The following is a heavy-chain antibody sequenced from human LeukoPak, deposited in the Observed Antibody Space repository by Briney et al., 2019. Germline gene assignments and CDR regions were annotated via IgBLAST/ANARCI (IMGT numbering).Heavy chain of an antibody. J-gene: IGHJ4*02. CDR3: AKDSSPGYSSGQFDY. V-gene: IGHV3-43*02. D-gene: IGHD6-19*01. CDR2: ISGDGGST. Sequence: GGSLRLSCAASGFTFDDYAMHWVRQAPGKGLEWVSLISGDGGSTYYADSVKGRFTISRDNSKNSLYLQMNSLRTEDTALYYCAKDSSPGYSSGQFDYWGQGTLVTVSS. CDR1: GFTFDDYA.